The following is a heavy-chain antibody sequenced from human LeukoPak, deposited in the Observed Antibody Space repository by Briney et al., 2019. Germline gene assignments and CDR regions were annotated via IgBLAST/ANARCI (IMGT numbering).Heavy chain of an antibody. CDR2: ISAYNGNT. CDR1: GYTFSNYG. Sequence: ASVNVSCTASGYTFSNYGFSWVRQAPGQGLEWMGWISAYNGNTNYAQKLQGRVTMTTDTSTTTAYMELRSLISADTAVYYCARTGWLQSDPFDSWGQGTLVTVSS. D-gene: IGHD5-24*01. V-gene: IGHV1-18*01. CDR3: ARTGWLQSDPFDS. J-gene: IGHJ4*02.